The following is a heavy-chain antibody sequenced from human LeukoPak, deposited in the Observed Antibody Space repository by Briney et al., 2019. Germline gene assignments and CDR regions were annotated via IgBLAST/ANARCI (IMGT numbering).Heavy chain of an antibody. CDR1: GFTFSSYG. J-gene: IGHJ4*02. CDR3: ARDIGGCYDY. CDR2: IWYDGSNK. V-gene: IGHV3-33*01. D-gene: IGHD2-15*01. Sequence: GRSLRLSCAASGFTFSSYGMHWVRQAPGKGLERVAVIWYDGSNKYYADSVKGRFTISRDNSKNTLYLQMNSLRAEDTAVYYCARDIGGCYDYWGQGTLVTVSS.